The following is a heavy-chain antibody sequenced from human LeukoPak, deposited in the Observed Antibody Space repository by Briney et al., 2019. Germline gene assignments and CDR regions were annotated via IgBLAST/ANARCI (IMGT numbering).Heavy chain of an antibody. CDR3: ADEIRPNDY. D-gene: IGHD4-17*01. CDR2: INGNSITR. Sequence: GGSLRLSCAASGFIFSDYNMNWVRQAPGKGLEWVSHINGNSITRYYADSVKGRFTISRDNSKNTLYLQMNSLRAEDTAVYYCADEIRPNDYWGQGTQVTVSS. V-gene: IGHV3-48*01. J-gene: IGHJ4*02. CDR1: GFIFSDYN.